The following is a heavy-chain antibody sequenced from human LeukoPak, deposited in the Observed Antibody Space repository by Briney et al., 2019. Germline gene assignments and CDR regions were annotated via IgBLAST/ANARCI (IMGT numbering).Heavy chain of an antibody. D-gene: IGHD6-13*01. CDR2: IDYSGST. Sequence: PSETLSLTCTVSGGSISSSSYNWGWIRQPPGKGLEWIGSIDYSGSTYYNPSLKSQVTISVDTSKNQFSLKLSSVTAAGTAVYYCARPPGIAAAWFDPWGQGTLVTVSS. CDR3: ARPPGIAAAWFDP. V-gene: IGHV4-39*01. J-gene: IGHJ5*02. CDR1: GGSISSSSYN.